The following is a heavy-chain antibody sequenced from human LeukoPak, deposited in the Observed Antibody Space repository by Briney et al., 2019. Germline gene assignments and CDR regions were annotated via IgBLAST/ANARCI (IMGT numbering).Heavy chain of an antibody. V-gene: IGHV3-7*03. CDR2: IKQDGSVK. J-gene: IGHJ4*02. D-gene: IGHD6-13*01. CDR1: GFTFSSYW. CDR3: AKRSAAANYYFDY. Sequence: PGGSLRLSCAASGFTFSSYWMTWVRQAPGKGLEWVANIKQDGSVKYYVDSVKGRFTISRDNAKNSLYLQMNSLRAEDTAVYYCAKRSAAANYYFDYWGQGTLVTVSS.